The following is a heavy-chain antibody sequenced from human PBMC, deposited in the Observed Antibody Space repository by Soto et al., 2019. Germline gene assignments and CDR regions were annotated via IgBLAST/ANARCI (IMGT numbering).Heavy chain of an antibody. CDR2: INQDGSEK. CDR3: ASGGGQLATTLYYYYDMDI. V-gene: IGHV3-7*03. J-gene: IGHJ6*02. CDR1: RFTFSSYW. D-gene: IGHD6-6*01. Sequence: PGGSLRLSSSASRFTFSSYWMSWVRQSPGKGLEWVANINQDGSEKYYVDSVKGRFTISRDNAKNSLFLQMKSLSAEDTAVYYCASGGGQLATTLYYYYDMDIWGQGTTVTVSS.